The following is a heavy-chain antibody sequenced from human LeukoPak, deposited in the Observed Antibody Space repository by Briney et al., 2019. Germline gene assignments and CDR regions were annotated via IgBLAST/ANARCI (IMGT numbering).Heavy chain of an antibody. V-gene: IGHV1-46*04. Sequence: ASVKVSCKASGYTFTSYYMHWVRQAPGQGLYWVGMINPSGGRTAYAQKLQGRATITRDMSTTTVYMELSSLRSEDTAVYYCARENYYDSTGYKSDYWGQGTLVTVSS. CDR3: ARENYYDSTGYKSDY. CDR1: GYTFTSYY. J-gene: IGHJ4*02. CDR2: INPSGGRT. D-gene: IGHD3-22*01.